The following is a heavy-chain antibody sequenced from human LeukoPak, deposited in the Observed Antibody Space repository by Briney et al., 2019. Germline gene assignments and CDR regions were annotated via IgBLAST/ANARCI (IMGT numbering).Heavy chain of an antibody. CDR1: GFTFSSYD. V-gene: IGHV3-23*01. J-gene: IGHJ3*02. Sequence: PGGSLRLSCAASGFTFSSYDMTWVRQAPGRGLEWVSSIRPSGDNTYYGDSVKGRFTISRDNSKNTLYLQMNSLRAEDTAVYYCAREAVGDYDSGAFDIWGQGTMVTVSS. CDR2: IRPSGDNT. CDR3: AREAVGDYDSGAFDI. D-gene: IGHD4-17*01.